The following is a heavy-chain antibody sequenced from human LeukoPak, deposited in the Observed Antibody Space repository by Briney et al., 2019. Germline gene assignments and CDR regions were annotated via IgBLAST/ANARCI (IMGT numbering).Heavy chain of an antibody. Sequence: GGSLRLSCVASGFIFSSYSMNWVRQAPGKGLEWVSYISSSSSTIYYADSVKGRFTISRDNAKNSLYLQMNSLRDEDTAVYYGARAVYDYVFYGMDVWGQGTTVTVSS. CDR3: ARAVYDYVFYGMDV. CDR2: ISSSSSTI. CDR1: GFIFSSYS. J-gene: IGHJ6*02. V-gene: IGHV3-48*02. D-gene: IGHD3-16*01.